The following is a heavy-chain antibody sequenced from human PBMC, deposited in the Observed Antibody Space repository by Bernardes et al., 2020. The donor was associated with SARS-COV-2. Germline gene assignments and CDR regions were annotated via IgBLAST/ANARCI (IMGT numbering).Heavy chain of an antibody. D-gene: IGHD2-21*01. CDR1: GFTVSSNY. CDR2: IYRGGNM. V-gene: IGHV3-66*01. CDR3: VKHQPNYFYFYGMDV. J-gene: IGHJ6*02. Sequence: VGSLSLSCAASGFTVSSNYMNWVRQAPGKGLDCVSVIYRGGNMYYAASVKGRFTISRDTSKNSVYLQMRSLRAGDTAVYYCVKHQPNYFYFYGMDVWGQGTTVTVSS.